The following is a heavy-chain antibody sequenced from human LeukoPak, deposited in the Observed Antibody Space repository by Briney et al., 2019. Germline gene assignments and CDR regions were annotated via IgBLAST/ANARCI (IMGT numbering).Heavy chain of an antibody. CDR2: FQASGIT. CDR3: ARDKPFDY. J-gene: IGHJ4*02. V-gene: IGHV4-4*07. Sequence: SETLSLTCTVSGGCIRSYNWSWIRQPAGKGLECIGRFQASGITNNNPSLKSRVTMSVGTSKNHFSLNLNSVTAADTAVYYCARDKPFDYWGQGTLVTVSS. CDR1: GGCIRSYN.